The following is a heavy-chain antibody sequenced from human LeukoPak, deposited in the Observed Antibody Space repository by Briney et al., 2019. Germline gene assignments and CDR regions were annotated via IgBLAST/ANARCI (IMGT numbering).Heavy chain of an antibody. D-gene: IGHD5-24*01. Sequence: SETLSLTCAVYGGSFSGYYWSWIRQPPGKGLEWIGEINHSGSTNYNPSLKSRITMSVDKSNNQFSLILTSVTVADTAVYYCARDGNSYYDHWGQGSLVTVTS. CDR1: GGSFSGYY. CDR2: INHSGST. V-gene: IGHV4-34*10. J-gene: IGHJ5*02. CDR3: ARDGNSYYDH.